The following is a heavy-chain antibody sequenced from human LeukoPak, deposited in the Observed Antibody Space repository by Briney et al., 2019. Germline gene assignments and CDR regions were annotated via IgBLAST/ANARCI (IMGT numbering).Heavy chain of an antibody. CDR3: ARPYYYDSSLDY. V-gene: IGHV3-33*01. J-gene: IGHJ4*02. D-gene: IGHD3-22*01. CDR2: IWYDGSNK. Sequence: GGSLRLSCAASGYSFGSYGMHWVRQAPGKGLEWVALIWYDGSNKYYADSVKGRFTISRDNSKNTLHLQMNSLRAEDTAVYYCARPYYYDSSLDYWGQGTLVTVSS. CDR1: GYSFGSYG.